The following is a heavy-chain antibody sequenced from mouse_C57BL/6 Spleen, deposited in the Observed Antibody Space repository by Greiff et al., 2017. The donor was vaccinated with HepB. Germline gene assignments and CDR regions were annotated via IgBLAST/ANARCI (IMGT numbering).Heavy chain of an antibody. CDR3: ARRGSCPFDY. J-gene: IGHJ2*01. V-gene: IGHV1-47*01. CDR1: GYTFTTYP. CDR2: FHPYNDDT. D-gene: IGHD1-1*02. Sequence: VQLQQSGAELVKPGASVKMSCTASGYTFTTYPIEWVNQNQGKSLEWIGNFHPYNDDTKYNEKFKGKVTLTVEKSSSTLYLELSRLTSDDSAAYYCARRGSCPFDYWGQGTTLTVSS.